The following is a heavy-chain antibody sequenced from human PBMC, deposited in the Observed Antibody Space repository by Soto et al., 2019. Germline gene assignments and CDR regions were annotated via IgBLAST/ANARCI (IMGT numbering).Heavy chain of an antibody. Sequence: SETLSLTCAVYGGSFSGYYWTWIRQPPGTGLEWIGEINHSGSTNYNPSLKSRVTISVDTSKNQFSLKLTSVTAADTAVYYCALFGDAFFDSWGQGTLVTVSS. CDR1: GGSFSGYY. CDR3: ALFGDAFFDS. D-gene: IGHD3-10*02. CDR2: INHSGST. J-gene: IGHJ4*02. V-gene: IGHV4-34*01.